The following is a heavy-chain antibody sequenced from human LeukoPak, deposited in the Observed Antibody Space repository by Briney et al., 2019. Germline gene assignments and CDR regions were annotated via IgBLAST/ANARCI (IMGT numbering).Heavy chain of an antibody. CDR1: GGSISSYY. V-gene: IGHV4-59*01. Sequence: PSETLSLTCTVSGGSISSYYWSWIRQPPGKGLEWIGYIYYSGSTNYNPSLKSRVTISVDTSKNQFSLKLGSVTAADAAVYYCARGESSNWSFDYWGQGTLVTVSS. J-gene: IGHJ4*02. D-gene: IGHD6-13*01. CDR2: IYYSGST. CDR3: ARGESSNWSFDY.